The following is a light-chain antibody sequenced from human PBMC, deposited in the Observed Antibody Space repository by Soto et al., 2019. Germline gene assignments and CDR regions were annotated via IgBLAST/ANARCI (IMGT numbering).Light chain of an antibody. CDR1: QSVSSSY. CDR2: GAS. Sequence: DMLIKQSASTLALSRGGRATHSCLASQSVSSSYLAWYQQKPGQAPRLLIYGASSRATGIPDRFSGSGSGTDFTLTISRLEPDDIAVYYCQQYVSPITFGQGTRLEIK. CDR3: QQYVSPIT. J-gene: IGKJ5*01. V-gene: IGKV3-20*01.